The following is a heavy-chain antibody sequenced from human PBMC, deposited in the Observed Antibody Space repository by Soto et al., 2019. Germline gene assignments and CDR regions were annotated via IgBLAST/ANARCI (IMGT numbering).Heavy chain of an antibody. CDR3: AHRDIAAAAHRAFDI. D-gene: IGHD6-13*01. V-gene: IGHV2-5*02. CDR1: GFSLSTSGVG. CDR2: IYWDDDK. J-gene: IGHJ3*02. Sequence: SGPTLANPTQTLTLTCTFSGFSLSTSGVGVGWIRQPPGKALEWLALIYWDDDKRYSPSLKSRLTITKDTSKNQVVLTMTNMDPVDTATYYCAHRDIAAAAHRAFDIWGQGTMVTVSS.